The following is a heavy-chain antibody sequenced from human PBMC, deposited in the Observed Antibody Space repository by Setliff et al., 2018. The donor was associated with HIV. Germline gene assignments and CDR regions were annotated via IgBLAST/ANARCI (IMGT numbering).Heavy chain of an antibody. J-gene: IGHJ4*02. D-gene: IGHD2-15*01. CDR2: ISSSSSYI. CDR3: ARDSREVVVIAAGLLDY. Sequence: GGSLRLSCAASGFTFSSYSMNWVRQAPGKGLEWVSSISSSSSYIYYADSVKGRFTISRDNAKNSLYLQMNSLRAEDTAVYYCARDSREVVVIAAGLLDYWGQGTLVTVSS. V-gene: IGHV3-21*01. CDR1: GFTFSSYS.